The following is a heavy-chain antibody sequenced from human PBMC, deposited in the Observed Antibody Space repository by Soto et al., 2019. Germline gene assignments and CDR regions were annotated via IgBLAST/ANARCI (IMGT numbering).Heavy chain of an antibody. J-gene: IGHJ6*02. Sequence: VQLVESGGGLVQPGGSLRLSCEASGFTFRNYDMHWVRQGTGKGLEWVSGNSAAGDPDGADSVEGRFTISRENAQNSFFLQMNSLRVGDTAVYYCARTDRDVYGLDVWGQGTAVSVSS. CDR2: NSAAGDP. CDR3: ARTDRDVYGLDV. V-gene: IGHV3-13*05. CDR1: GFTFRNYD.